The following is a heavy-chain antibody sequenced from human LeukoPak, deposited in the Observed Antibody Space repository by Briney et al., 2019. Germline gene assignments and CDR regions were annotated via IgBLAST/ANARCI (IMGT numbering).Heavy chain of an antibody. CDR2: IWYDGSNK. D-gene: IGHD4-11*01. J-gene: IGHJ5*02. CDR1: GFTFSSYG. Sequence: GGSLRLSCAASGFTFSSYGMHWVRQAPGKGLEWVAVIWYDGSNKYYADSVKGRFTISRDNSKNTLYLQMNSLRAEDTAVYYCARDPGTTVTTSDTLQGWFDPWGQGTLVTVSS. CDR3: ARDPGTTVTTSDTLQGWFDP. V-gene: IGHV3-33*01.